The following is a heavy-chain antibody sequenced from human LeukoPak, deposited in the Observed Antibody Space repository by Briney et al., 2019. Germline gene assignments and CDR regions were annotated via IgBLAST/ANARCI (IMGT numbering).Heavy chain of an antibody. CDR1: GGSISSYY. Sequence: SETLSLTCTVSGGSISSYYWSWIRQPAGKGLEWIGRIYTSGSTNYNPSLKSRVTMSVDTSKNQFSLKLSSVTAADTAVYYCARDPMVRGVIIEDAFDIWGQGTMVTVSS. CDR3: ARDPMVRGVIIEDAFDI. V-gene: IGHV4-4*07. J-gene: IGHJ3*02. D-gene: IGHD3-10*01. CDR2: IYTSGST.